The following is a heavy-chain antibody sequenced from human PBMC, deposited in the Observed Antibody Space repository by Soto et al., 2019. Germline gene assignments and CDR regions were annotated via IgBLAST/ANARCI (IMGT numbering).Heavy chain of an antibody. D-gene: IGHD2-2*02. CDR3: TLLGGIVVVPAAISEGFDY. CDR2: INPNSGGT. J-gene: IGHJ4*02. Sequence: ASVEVSCKASGYTFTGYYMHWVRQAPGQGLEWMGWINPNSGGTNYAQKFQGRVTMTRDTSISTAYMELSRLRSDDTAVYYCTLLGGIVVVPAAISEGFDYWGQGTLVTVSS. V-gene: IGHV1-2*02. CDR1: GYTFTGYY.